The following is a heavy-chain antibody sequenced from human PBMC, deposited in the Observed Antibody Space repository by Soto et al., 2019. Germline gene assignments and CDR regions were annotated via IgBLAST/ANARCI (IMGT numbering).Heavy chain of an antibody. V-gene: IGHV4-30-2*01. D-gene: IGHD3-10*01. CDR3: ARAKVHGSGRYLLRIGYYFDY. Sequence: SETLSLTCAVSGGSISSGGYSWSWIRQPPGKGLEWIGYIYHSGSTNYNPSLKSRVTISVDTSKNQFSLKLNSVTAADTAVYYWARAKVHGSGRYLLRIGYYFDYWGQGTLVTVSS. CDR2: IYHSGST. J-gene: IGHJ4*02. CDR1: GGSISSGGYS.